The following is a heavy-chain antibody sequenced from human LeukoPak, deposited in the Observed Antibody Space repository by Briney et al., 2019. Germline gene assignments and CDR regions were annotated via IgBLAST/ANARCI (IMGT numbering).Heavy chain of an antibody. D-gene: IGHD4-11*01. CDR3: ARHHTTTVTTIFDY. Sequence: GESLKVSCKGSGYTFTSYWIGWVRQMPGKGLEWMGIIYPGDSDTRYSPSFQRKVTISADKSISTAYLQWSSLKASDTAMYYCARHHTTTVTTIFDYWGQGTLVTVSS. CDR2: IYPGDSDT. CDR1: GYTFTSYW. V-gene: IGHV5-51*01. J-gene: IGHJ4*02.